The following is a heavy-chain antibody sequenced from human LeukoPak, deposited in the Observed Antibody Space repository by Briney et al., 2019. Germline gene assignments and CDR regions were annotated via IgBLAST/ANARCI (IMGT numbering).Heavy chain of an antibody. V-gene: IGHV3-30*18. Sequence: GGSLRLSCVASGFIFSSYGIKWVRQAPGKGLEGVAVISYDGTDKYYTDSVKGRFTISRDRSTNTVSLEMNSLRPEDTAVYYCAKSLSGWWTPGLDYLGQGTLVTVSS. J-gene: IGHJ4*02. D-gene: IGHD6-13*01. CDR3: AKSLSGWWTPGLDY. CDR2: ISYDGTDK. CDR1: GFIFSSYG.